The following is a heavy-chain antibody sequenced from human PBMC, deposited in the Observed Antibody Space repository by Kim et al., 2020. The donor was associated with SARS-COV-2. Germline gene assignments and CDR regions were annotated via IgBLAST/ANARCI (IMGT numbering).Heavy chain of an antibody. CDR1: GYTFTSYY. J-gene: IGHJ4*02. D-gene: IGHD3-10*01. V-gene: IGHV1-46*01. CDR3: ARELGEWGSGSNGYFDY. CDR2: INPSGGST. Sequence: ASVKVSCKASGYTFTSYYMHWVRQAPGQGLEWMGIINPSGGSTSYAQKFQGRVTMTRDTSTSTVYMELSSLRSEDTAMYYCARELGEWGSGSNGYFDYWGQGTLVTVSS.